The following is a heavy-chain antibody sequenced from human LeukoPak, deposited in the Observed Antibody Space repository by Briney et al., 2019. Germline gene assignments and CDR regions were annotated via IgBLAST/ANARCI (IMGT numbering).Heavy chain of an antibody. CDR3: ARETTHYYGSGSYFDGMDV. CDR2: IYYSGST. D-gene: IGHD3-10*01. CDR1: GGSISSSSYY. V-gene: IGHV4-39*07. Sequence: SETLSLTCTVSGGSISSSSYYWGWIRQPPGKGLEWIGSIYYSGSTYYNPSLKSRVTISVDTSKNQFSLKLSSVTAADTAVYYCARETTHYYGSGSYFDGMDVWGQGTTVTVSS. J-gene: IGHJ6*02.